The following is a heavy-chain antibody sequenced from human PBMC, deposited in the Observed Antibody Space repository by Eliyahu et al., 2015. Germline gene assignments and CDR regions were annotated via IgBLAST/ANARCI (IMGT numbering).Heavy chain of an antibody. J-gene: IGHJ6*02. V-gene: IGHV2-70*15. CDR3: ARTDATRVVYGMDV. CDR2: IDXXDYK. D-gene: IGHD2-21*01. Sequence: QVTLRESGPALVKPTQTLTLTCTFSXFSXSTXGMCVXWIRQPPGKALEWLGRIDXXDYKYYSTSLRTRLTISKGPSENQVVLTMTNMDPVDTATYYCARTDATRVVYGMDVWGQGTTVTVSS. CDR1: XFSXSTXGMC.